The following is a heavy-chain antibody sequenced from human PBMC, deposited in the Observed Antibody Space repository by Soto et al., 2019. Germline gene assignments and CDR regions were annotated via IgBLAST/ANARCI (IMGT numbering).Heavy chain of an antibody. CDR3: ARDLSYCSGGTCYENYFDY. D-gene: IGHD2-15*01. CDR2: ISYDGSNK. CDR1: GFTFSSYA. Sequence: QVQLVESGGGVVQPGRSLTLSCTASGFTFSSYAMHWVRQAPGKGPEWVALISYDGSNKYYADSVKGRFTVSRDNSKNTLFLQMNSLRAEDTAVYYCARDLSYCSGGTCYENYFDYWGQGTLVTVSS. J-gene: IGHJ4*02. V-gene: IGHV3-30-3*01.